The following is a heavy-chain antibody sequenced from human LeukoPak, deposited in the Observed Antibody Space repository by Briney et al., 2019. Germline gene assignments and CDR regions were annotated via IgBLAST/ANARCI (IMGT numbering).Heavy chain of an antibody. D-gene: IGHD1-26*01. CDR1: GGSISSSNTY. Sequence: SETLSLTCTVSGGSISSSNTYWGWIRQPPGKGLEWIATIYYSGSTYYNPSLKSRVTMSVGASKNQFSLKLSSVTAADTAVYYCARGRSNYYGMDVWGQGTTVTVSS. V-gene: IGHV4-39*01. J-gene: IGHJ6*02. CDR3: ARGRSNYYGMDV. CDR2: IYYSGST.